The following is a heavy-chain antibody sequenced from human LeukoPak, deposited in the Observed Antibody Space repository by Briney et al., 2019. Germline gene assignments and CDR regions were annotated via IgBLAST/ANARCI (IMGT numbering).Heavy chain of an antibody. V-gene: IGHV3-23*01. J-gene: IGHJ6*02. CDR2: ISNNGGYT. CDR1: GFTFSSSA. Sequence: GGSLRLSCAASGFTFSSSAMSWVRQAPGKGLEWVSAISNNGGYTYYADSVQGRFTISRDNSKNTLYLQMNSLRAEDTAVYYCAKDLEAYSSSSFYYGMDVWGQGTTVTVSS. D-gene: IGHD6-6*01. CDR3: AKDLEAYSSSSFYYGMDV.